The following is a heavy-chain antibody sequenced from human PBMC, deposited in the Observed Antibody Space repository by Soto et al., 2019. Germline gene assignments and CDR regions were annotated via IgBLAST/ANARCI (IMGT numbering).Heavy chain of an antibody. D-gene: IGHD5-12*01. J-gene: IGHJ5*02. CDR2: IYYSGTT. V-gene: IGHV4-30-4*01. CDR3: ARARGSGSPDWFDP. CDR1: GGSINSGDYY. Sequence: QVQLQESGPGLVRPSQTLFVTCTVSGGSINSGDYYWSWIRQAPGMGLEWIGYIYYSGTTHYNPSLKSRGTXXGXTXXNQVPLKLSSVTAADTAVYYCARARGSGSPDWFDPWGQGTLVTVSS.